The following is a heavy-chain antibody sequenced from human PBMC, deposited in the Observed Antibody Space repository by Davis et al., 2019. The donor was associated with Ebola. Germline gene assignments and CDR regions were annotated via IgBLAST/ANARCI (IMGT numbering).Heavy chain of an antibody. V-gene: IGHV3-74*01. CDR1: GFTFSSYW. CDR2: INSDGSST. D-gene: IGHD6-13*01. Sequence: GESLKISCAASGFTFSSYWMHWVRQAPGKGLVWVSRINSDGSSTYYADSVKGRFTISRDNSKNTLYLQMNSLRAEDTAVYYCARWYSSNYYYYYMDVWGKGTTVTVSS. CDR3: ARWYSSNYYYYYMDV. J-gene: IGHJ6*03.